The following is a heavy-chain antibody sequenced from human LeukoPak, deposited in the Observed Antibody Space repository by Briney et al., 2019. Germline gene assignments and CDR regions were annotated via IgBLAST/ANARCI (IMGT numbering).Heavy chain of an antibody. J-gene: IGHJ6*02. CDR1: GFTFSSYA. Sequence: GGSLRLSCAASGFTFSSYAMSWVRQAPGKGLEWVSAISGSGSTYYADSVKGRFTISRDNSKNTLYLQMNSLRAEDTAVYYCAKHTIFGVVIPSRYGMDVWGQGTTVTVSS. CDR3: AKHTIFGVVIPSRYGMDV. CDR2: ISGSGST. V-gene: IGHV3-23*01. D-gene: IGHD3-3*01.